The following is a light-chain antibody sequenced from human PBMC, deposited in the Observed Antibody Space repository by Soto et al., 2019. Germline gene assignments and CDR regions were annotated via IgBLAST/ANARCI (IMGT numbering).Light chain of an antibody. V-gene: IGLV2-23*02. CDR1: SSDVGSYNL. CDR3: CSYASRNTLVL. CDR2: EVS. Sequence: QSALTQPASVSGSPGQSITISCTGTSSDVGSYNLVSWYQQHPGKAPKLMIYEVSERPSGVSRRFSGSKSGNTASLTISGLQAADEADYFCSYASRNTLVLFGGGTKVTVL. J-gene: IGLJ2*01.